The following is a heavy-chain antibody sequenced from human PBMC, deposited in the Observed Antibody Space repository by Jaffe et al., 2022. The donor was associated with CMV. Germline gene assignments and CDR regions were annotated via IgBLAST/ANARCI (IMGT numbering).Heavy chain of an antibody. D-gene: IGHD2-15*01. CDR1: GFTFSSYA. V-gene: IGHV3-23*01. CDR2: ISGSGGST. J-gene: IGHJ6*02. CDR3: AKDLVEVAYYYYYGMDV. Sequence: EVQLLESGGGLVQPGGSLRLSCAASGFTFSSYAMSWVRQAPGKGLEWVSAISGSGGSTYYADSVKGRFTISRDNSKNTLYLQMNSLRAEDTAVYYCAKDLVEVAYYYYYGMDVWGQGTTVTVSS.